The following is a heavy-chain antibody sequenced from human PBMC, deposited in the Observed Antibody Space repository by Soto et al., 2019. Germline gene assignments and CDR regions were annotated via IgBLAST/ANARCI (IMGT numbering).Heavy chain of an antibody. Sequence: EVQLLESGGGLVQPGGSLRLSCTASGFTFSNYAMGWVRQAPGKGLEWVSVISGGADDTHYADSVKGRFTISRDNSKNTLYVQMDGLRAEDTAVYYCAKAINDYDAPLDYWGQGMRVTVSS. CDR3: AKAINDYDAPLDY. J-gene: IGHJ4*02. CDR2: ISGGADDT. V-gene: IGHV3-23*01. D-gene: IGHD3-22*01. CDR1: GFTFSNYA.